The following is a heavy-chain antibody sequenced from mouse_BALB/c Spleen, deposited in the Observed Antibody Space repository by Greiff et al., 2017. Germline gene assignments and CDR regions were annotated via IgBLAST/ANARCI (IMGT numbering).Heavy chain of an antibody. Sequence: DVKLVESGGGLVKPGGSLKLSCAASGFTFSSYTMSWVRQIPEKRLEWVATISSGGSYTYYPDSVKGRFTISRDNAKNTLYLQMSSLKSEDTAMYYCTRDGLPYYAMDYWGQGTSVTVSS. CDR2: ISSGGSYT. CDR3: TRDGLPYYAMDY. D-gene: IGHD2-2*01. CDR1: GFTFSSYT. V-gene: IGHV5-6-4*01. J-gene: IGHJ4*01.